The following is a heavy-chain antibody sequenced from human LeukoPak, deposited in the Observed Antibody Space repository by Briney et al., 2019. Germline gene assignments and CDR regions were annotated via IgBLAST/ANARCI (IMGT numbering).Heavy chain of an antibody. V-gene: IGHV3-23*01. D-gene: IGHD6-13*01. CDR3: GRDMGRVQQYFEH. CDR2: VSGTGGST. Sequence: PGGSLRLSCAASGFTFTTYSMSWVRQAPGKGLEWVSAVSGTGGSTYYADSVKGRFTTSRDNAKNSLYLQMNSLRAEDTAVYYCGRDMGRVQQYFEHWGQGTLVTVSS. J-gene: IGHJ1*01. CDR1: GFTFTTYS.